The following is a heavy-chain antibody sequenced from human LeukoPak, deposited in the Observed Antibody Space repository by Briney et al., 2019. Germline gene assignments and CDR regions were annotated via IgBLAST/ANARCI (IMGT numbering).Heavy chain of an antibody. D-gene: IGHD4-17*01. CDR3: ARTITVTTDY. Sequence: GGSLRLSCAASGFTFSSYEMNWVRQAPGKGLEWVSYISSSGSTIYYADSVKGRFTISRDNAKNSLYLQMNSLRAEDTAVYYCARTITVTTDYWGQGTLVTVSS. V-gene: IGHV3-48*03. J-gene: IGHJ4*02. CDR1: GFTFSSYE. CDR2: ISSSGSTI.